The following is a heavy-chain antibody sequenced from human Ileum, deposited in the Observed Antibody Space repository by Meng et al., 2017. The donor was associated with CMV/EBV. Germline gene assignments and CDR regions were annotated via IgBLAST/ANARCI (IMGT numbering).Heavy chain of an antibody. CDR1: GGTFSSSA. Sequence: SGGTFSSSAISWVRQAPGQGLEWMGGIIPIFGTATYAQKFQGRVTITTDESTSTAYMELSSLRSEDTAVYYCARGLSSSGWYHWFDPWGQGTLVTVSS. V-gene: IGHV1-69*05. CDR2: IIPIFGTA. D-gene: IGHD6-19*01. CDR3: ARGLSSSGWYHWFDP. J-gene: IGHJ5*02.